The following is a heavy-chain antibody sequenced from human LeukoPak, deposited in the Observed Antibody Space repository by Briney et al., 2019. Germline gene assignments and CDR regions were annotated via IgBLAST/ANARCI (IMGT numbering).Heavy chain of an antibody. J-gene: IGHJ3*02. CDR2: INAGNGNT. CDR3: AMRIAAADAFDI. CDR1: GYTFTSYA. D-gene: IGHD6-13*01. Sequence: ASVKVSCKASGYTFTSYAMHWVRQAPGQRLEWMGWINAGNGNTKYSQKFQGRVTITRDTSASTAYMELSSLRSEDTALYYCAMRIAAADAFDIWGQGTMVTVSS. V-gene: IGHV1-3*01.